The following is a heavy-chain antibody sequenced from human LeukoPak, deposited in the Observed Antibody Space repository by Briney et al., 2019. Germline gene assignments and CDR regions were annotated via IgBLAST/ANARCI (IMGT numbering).Heavy chain of an antibody. J-gene: IGHJ4*02. D-gene: IGHD3-3*01. Sequence: ASVKVSCKASGCTFTSYDINWVRQATGQGHEWMGWMNPNSGNTGYAQKFQGRVTMTRNTSISTAYMELSSLRSEDTAVYYCARVSTYFGVVTDFDYWGQGTLVTVSS. V-gene: IGHV1-8*01. CDR3: ARVSTYFGVVTDFDY. CDR2: MNPNSGNT. CDR1: GCTFTSYD.